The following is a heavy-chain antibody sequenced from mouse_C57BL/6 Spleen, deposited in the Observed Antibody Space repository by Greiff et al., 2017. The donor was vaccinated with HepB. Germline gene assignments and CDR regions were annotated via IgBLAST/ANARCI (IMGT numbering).Heavy chain of an antibody. Sequence: VQLVESGAELARPGASVKLSCKASGYTFTSYGISWVKQRTGQGLEWIGEIYPRSGNTYYNEKFKGKATLTADKSSSTAYMELRSLTSEDSAVYFCARQDYYGRGLYFDVWGTGTTVTVSS. V-gene: IGHV1-81*01. D-gene: IGHD1-1*01. CDR2: IYPRSGNT. CDR3: ARQDYYGRGLYFDV. J-gene: IGHJ1*03. CDR1: GYTFTSYG.